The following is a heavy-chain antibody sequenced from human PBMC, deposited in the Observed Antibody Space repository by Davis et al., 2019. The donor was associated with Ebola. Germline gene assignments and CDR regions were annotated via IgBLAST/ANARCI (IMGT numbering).Heavy chain of an antibody. Sequence: ETLSLTCSVSGGSINSFLWTWIRQPPGKGLEWVANIRQDGSEKHYVDSMKGRFTISRDNAKNSLYLQMNSLRAEDTAVYYCARYSSAWYATGYYFDYWGQGTLVTVSS. CDR3: ARYSSAWYATGYYFDY. CDR1: GGSINSFL. J-gene: IGHJ4*02. V-gene: IGHV3-7*03. D-gene: IGHD6-13*01. CDR2: IRQDGSEK.